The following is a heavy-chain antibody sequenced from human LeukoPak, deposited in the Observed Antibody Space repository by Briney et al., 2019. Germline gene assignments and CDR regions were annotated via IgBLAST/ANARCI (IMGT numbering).Heavy chain of an antibody. CDR2: INPSGGST. V-gene: IGHV1-46*01. Sequence: GASVKVSCKASGYTFTSYYMHWVRQAPGQGLEWMGIINPSGGSTSYAQKFQGRVTITADESTSTAYMELSSLRSEDTAVYYCARGGLDYDSSGYFDYWGQGTLVTVSS. J-gene: IGHJ4*02. CDR1: GYTFTSYY. CDR3: ARGGLDYDSSGYFDY. D-gene: IGHD3-22*01.